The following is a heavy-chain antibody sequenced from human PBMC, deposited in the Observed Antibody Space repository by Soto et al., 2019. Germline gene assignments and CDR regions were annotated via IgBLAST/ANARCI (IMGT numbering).Heavy chain of an antibody. CDR1: GGSISSYY. CDR2: IYYSGST. J-gene: IGHJ4*02. D-gene: IGHD3-10*01. Sequence: PSETLSLTCTVSGGSISSYYWSWIRQPPGKGLEWIGYIYYSGSTNYNPSLKSRVTISVDTSKNQFSLKLSSVTAADTAVYYCARAPPPSYGSGSYYYLDYWGQGTLVTVSS. V-gene: IGHV4-59*01. CDR3: ARAPPPSYGSGSYYYLDY.